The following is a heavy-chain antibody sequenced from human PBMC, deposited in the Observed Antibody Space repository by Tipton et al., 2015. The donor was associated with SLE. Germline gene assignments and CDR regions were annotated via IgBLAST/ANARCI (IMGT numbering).Heavy chain of an antibody. CDR3: ARGYQLPLCPYYYYYMDV. D-gene: IGHD2-2*01. CDR1: GGSISSYY. Sequence: LSLTCTVSGGSISSYYWSWIRQPPGKGLEWIGYIYYSGSTNYNPSLKSRVTISVDTSKNQFSLKLSSVTAADTAVYYCARGYQLPLCPYYYYYMDVWGKGTTVTVSS. CDR2: IYYSGST. J-gene: IGHJ6*03. V-gene: IGHV4-59*01.